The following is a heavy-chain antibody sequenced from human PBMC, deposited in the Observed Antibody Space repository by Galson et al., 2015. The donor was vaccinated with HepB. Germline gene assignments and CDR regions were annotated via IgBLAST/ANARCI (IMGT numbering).Heavy chain of an antibody. CDR2: IYPGNSDT. CDR1: GYSFTSYW. CDR3: ARLGAVVGGGGRCDY. V-gene: IGHV5-51*03. Sequence: QSGAEVKKPGESLKISCKGSGYSFTSYWIGWVRQMPGKGLEWMGIIYPGNSDTRYSPSFQGQVTISVDKSISTAYLQWSSLKASDTAMYYCARLGAVVGGGGRCDYWGQGTLVTVSS. D-gene: IGHD6-19*01. J-gene: IGHJ4*02.